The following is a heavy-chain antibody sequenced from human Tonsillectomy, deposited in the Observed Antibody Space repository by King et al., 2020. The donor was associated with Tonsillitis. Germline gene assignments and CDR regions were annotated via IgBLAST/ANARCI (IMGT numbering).Heavy chain of an antibody. CDR3: AREPYSSSWDDAFDI. V-gene: IGHV1-2*02. Sequence: QLVQSGAEVKKPGASVKVSCKASGYTFTGYYMHWVRQPPGQGLEWMGWINPNSGCTNYAQKFQGRVTMTRDTSISTAYMELSRLRSDDTAGYYCAREPYSSSWDDAFDIWGQGTMVTVSS. J-gene: IGHJ3*02. D-gene: IGHD6-13*01. CDR1: GYTFTGYY. CDR2: INPNSGCT.